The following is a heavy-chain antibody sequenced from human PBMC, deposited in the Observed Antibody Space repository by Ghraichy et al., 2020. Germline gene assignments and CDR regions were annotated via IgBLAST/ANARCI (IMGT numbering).Heavy chain of an antibody. J-gene: IGHJ4*02. Sequence: SETLSLTCAVYGGSFSGYYWSWIRQPPGKGLEWIGEINHSGSTNYNPSLKSRVTISVDTSKNQFSLKLSSVTAADTAVYYCARGRMVRGVIGDYWGQGTLVTVSS. D-gene: IGHD3-10*01. CDR1: GGSFSGYY. V-gene: IGHV4-34*01. CDR3: ARGRMVRGVIGDY. CDR2: INHSGST.